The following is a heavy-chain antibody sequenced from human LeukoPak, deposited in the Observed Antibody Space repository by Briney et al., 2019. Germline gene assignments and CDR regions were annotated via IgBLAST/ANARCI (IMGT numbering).Heavy chain of an antibody. J-gene: IGHJ6*03. CDR2: ISSSSNYI. D-gene: IGHD2-15*01. V-gene: IGHV3-21*04. CDR3: ATQRRGGTPSYYMDV. Sequence: GGSLRLSCAASGFTFSSYSMNWVRQAPGKGLEWVSSISSSSNYIYYADSVKGRFTISRDNAKNSLYLQMNSLRAEDTAVYYCATQRRGGTPSYYMDVWGKGTTVTIPS. CDR1: GFTFSSYS.